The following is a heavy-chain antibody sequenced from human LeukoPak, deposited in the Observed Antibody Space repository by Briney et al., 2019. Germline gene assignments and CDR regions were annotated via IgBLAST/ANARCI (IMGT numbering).Heavy chain of an antibody. CDR1: GGSFSSYY. V-gene: IGHV4-34*01. J-gene: IGHJ4*03. CDR2: INHRGDT. D-gene: IGHD1-1*01. Sequence: SETLSLTCAVYGGSFSSYYWSWIRQSPGKGLEWIAGINHRGDTNYNPSVKSRVTISVDTSKNQFSLKLTSLTAADTAVYSCARGPTISETGYFDYWGQGTLVTVSS. CDR3: ARGPTISETGYFDY.